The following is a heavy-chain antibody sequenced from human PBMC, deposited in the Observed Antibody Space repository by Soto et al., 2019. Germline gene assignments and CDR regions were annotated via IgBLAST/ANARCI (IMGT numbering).Heavy chain of an antibody. CDR3: ARVTARWFGP. D-gene: IGHD5-18*01. V-gene: IGHV4-59*01. CDR2: IYYSVST. CDR1: GGSISSYS. J-gene: IGHJ5*02. Sequence: PXASLSVPCSVCGGSISSYSWSGIRQPPGKGLEWIGYIYYSVSTNYNPSLKSRVTISVDTSKNQFSLKLSSVTAADTAVYYCARVTARWFGPWGQGTRVILSS.